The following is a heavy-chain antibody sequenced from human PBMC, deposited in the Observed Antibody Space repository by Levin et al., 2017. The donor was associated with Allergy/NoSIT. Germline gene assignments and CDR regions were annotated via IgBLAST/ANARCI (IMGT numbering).Heavy chain of an antibody. CDR3: ARALRYFDWLDAFDI. CDR2: IYHSGST. Sequence: SETLSLTCAVSGGSISSGGYSWSWIRQPPGKGLEWIGYIYHSGSTYYNPSLKSRVTISVDRSKNQFSLKLSSVTAADTAVYYCARALRYFDWLDAFDIWGQGTMVTVSS. D-gene: IGHD3-9*01. J-gene: IGHJ3*02. CDR1: GGSISSGGYS. V-gene: IGHV4-30-2*01.